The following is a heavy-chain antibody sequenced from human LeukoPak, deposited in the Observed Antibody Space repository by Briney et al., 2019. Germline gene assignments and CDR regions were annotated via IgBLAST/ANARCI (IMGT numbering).Heavy chain of an antibody. Sequence: PGGSLRLSCAASGFTFSSYWMSWVRQAPGKGLEWVSYISSSGSTIYYADSVKGRFTISRDNAKNSLYLQMNSLRAEDTAVYYCASRFGELEDVWGKGTTVTISS. CDR1: GFTFSSYW. CDR2: ISSSGSTI. D-gene: IGHD3-10*01. J-gene: IGHJ6*04. CDR3: ASRFGELEDV. V-gene: IGHV3-48*04.